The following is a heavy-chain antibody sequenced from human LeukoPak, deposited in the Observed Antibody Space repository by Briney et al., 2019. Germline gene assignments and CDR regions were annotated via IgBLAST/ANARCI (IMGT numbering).Heavy chain of an antibody. CDR1: GFTFSRHW. V-gene: IGHV3-7*01. CDR2: IKYGGSKI. D-gene: IGHD1-26*01. J-gene: IGHJ3*02. Sequence: GGSLRLSXAASGFTFSRHWMSWVRLAPGKGLEWVANIKYGGSKIYCVDSVKGRFTISRDNAKNSMYLQMNSLRAEDTALYYCAREGDYMWSFLIWGQGTMVTVSS. CDR3: AREGDYMWSFLI.